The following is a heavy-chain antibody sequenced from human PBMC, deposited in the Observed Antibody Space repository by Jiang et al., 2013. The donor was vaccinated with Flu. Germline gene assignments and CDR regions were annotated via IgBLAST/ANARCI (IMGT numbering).Heavy chain of an antibody. D-gene: IGHD1-1*01. Sequence: QTLSLTCAISGDSVTSNSAAWNWVRQSPSRGLEWLGRTYYRSKWYNDYAVSVKSRISISTDTSKNQFSLHLSSVSPEDTAVYYCARAGYRGTWNGNFFDFWGKGALVTVSS. CDR2: TYYRSKWYN. V-gene: IGHV6-1*01. CDR1: GDSVTSNSAA. J-gene: IGHJ4*02. CDR3: ARAGYRGTWNGNFFDF.